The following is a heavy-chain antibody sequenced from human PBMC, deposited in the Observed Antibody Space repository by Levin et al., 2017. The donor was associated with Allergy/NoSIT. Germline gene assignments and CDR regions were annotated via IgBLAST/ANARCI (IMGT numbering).Heavy chain of an antibody. CDR1: GFTFSSYW. Sequence: GGSLRLSCAASGFTFSSYWMSWVRQAPGKGLEWVANIKQDGSEKYYVDSVKGRFTISRDNAKNSLYLQMNSLRAEDTAVYYCARIDPWEAVATYSPNGLFDYWGQGTLVTVSS. CDR2: IKQDGSEK. V-gene: IGHV3-7*01. J-gene: IGHJ4*02. D-gene: IGHD5-12*01. CDR3: ARIDPWEAVATYSPNGLFDY.